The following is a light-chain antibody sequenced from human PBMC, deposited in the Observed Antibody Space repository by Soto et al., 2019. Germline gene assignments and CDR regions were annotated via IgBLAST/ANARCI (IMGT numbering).Light chain of an antibody. CDR2: DAS. V-gene: IGKV3-11*01. CDR3: QQRSNWPLT. Sequence: EIVLTQSPATLSLSPGERATLSSSASQSVSSYFAWYQQKPGQAPRLLIDDASNRATGIPARFSGSGSGTDFTLTISSLEPEDFAVYYCQQRSNWPLTFGGGTKVEIK. CDR1: QSVSSY. J-gene: IGKJ4*01.